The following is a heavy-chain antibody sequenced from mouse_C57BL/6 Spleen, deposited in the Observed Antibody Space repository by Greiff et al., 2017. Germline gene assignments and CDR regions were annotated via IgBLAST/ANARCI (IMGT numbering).Heavy chain of an antibody. CDR1: GYTFTSYW. D-gene: IGHD2-1*01. CDR2: INPSNGGT. V-gene: IGHV1-53*01. J-gene: IGHJ4*01. CDR3: ARDGNYDYYAMDY. Sequence: VQLQQPGTELVKPGASGYTFTSYWMHWVKQRPGQGLEWIGNINPSNGGTNYNEKFKSKATLTVDKSSSTAYMQLSSLTSEDSAVYYCARDGNYDYYAMDYWGQGTSVTVSS.